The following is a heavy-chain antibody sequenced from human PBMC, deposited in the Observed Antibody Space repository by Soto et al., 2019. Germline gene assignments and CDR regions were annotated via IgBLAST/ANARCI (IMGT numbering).Heavy chain of an antibody. J-gene: IGHJ5*02. CDR2: INPNSGGT. V-gene: IGHV1-2*02. D-gene: IGHD3-10*01. CDR3: AREGGSSTPGEWFDP. Sequence: QVQLVQSGAEVKKPGASVKVSCKASGYTFTGYYMHWVRQAPGQGLEWMGWINPNSGGTNYAQKFQGRVTMTRDTSISTAYMELSRLRSDDTAVYYCAREGGSSTPGEWFDPWGQGTLVTVSS. CDR1: GYTFTGYY.